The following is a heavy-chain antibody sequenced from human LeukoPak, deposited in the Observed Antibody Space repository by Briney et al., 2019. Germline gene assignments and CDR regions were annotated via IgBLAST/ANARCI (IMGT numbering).Heavy chain of an antibody. V-gene: IGHV4-61*01. J-gene: IGHJ4*02. CDR3: ARNDCSGGSCYIDY. Sequence: SETLSLTCTVSGGSVSSGSYYWSWIRQSPGKGLEWIGYIYYSGSTNYNPSLKSRVTISVDTSKSQFSLKLSSVTAADTAVYYCARNDCSGGSCYIDYWGQGTLVTVSS. CDR1: GGSVSSGSYY. CDR2: IYYSGST. D-gene: IGHD2-15*01.